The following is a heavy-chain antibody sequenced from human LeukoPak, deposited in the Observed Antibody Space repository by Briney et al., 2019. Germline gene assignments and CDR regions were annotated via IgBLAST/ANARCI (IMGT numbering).Heavy chain of an antibody. V-gene: IGHV1-2*02. Sequence: ASVKVSCKASGYTFTGYYMHWVRQAPGQGLEWMGWINPNSGGTNYAQKFQGRVTMTRDTSISTAYMELSSLRSEDMAVYYCARESDYVNAFDIWGQGTMVTVSS. CDR1: GYTFTGYY. CDR2: INPNSGGT. J-gene: IGHJ3*02. CDR3: ARESDYVNAFDI. D-gene: IGHD4-17*01.